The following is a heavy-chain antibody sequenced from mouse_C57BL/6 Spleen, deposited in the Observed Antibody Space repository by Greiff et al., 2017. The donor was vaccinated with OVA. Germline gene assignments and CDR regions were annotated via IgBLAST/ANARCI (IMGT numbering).Heavy chain of an antibody. CDR3: AVYYYGSSPFDY. CDR2: ISYDGSN. CDR1: GYSITSGYY. D-gene: IGHD1-1*01. J-gene: IGHJ2*01. Sequence: EVQLVESGPGLVKPSQSLSLTCSVTGYSITSGYYWNWIRQFPGNKLEWMGYISYDGSNNYNPSLKNRISITRDTSKNQFFLKLNSVTTEDTATYYCAVYYYGSSPFDYWGQGTTLTVSS. V-gene: IGHV3-6*01.